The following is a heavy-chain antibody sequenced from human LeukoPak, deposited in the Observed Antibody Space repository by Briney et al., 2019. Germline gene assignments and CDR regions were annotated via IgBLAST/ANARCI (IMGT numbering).Heavy chain of an antibody. Sequence: GGSLRLSCAASEFTFSSNSMNWVRQAQGKGREWVSSISSSSSYIYYADSVKGRFTISRDNAKNSLYLQMNSLRAEDTAVYYCARDSSFDFDYWGQGTLVTVSS. CDR1: EFTFSSNS. D-gene: IGHD6-6*01. CDR3: ARDSSFDFDY. V-gene: IGHV3-21*01. J-gene: IGHJ4*02. CDR2: ISSSSSYI.